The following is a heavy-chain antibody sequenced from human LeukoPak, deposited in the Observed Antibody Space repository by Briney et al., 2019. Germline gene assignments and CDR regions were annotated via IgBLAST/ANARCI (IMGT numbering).Heavy chain of an antibody. J-gene: IGHJ3*02. CDR3: ARAYYYDSSGYWPLPDALDI. V-gene: IGHV4-59*08. D-gene: IGHD3-22*01. CDR2: IYYSGST. CDR1: GGSISSYY. Sequence: PSETLSLTCTVSGGSISSYYWSWIRQPPGKGLEWIGYIYYSGSTNYNPSLKSRVTISVDTSKNQFSLKLSSVTAADTAVYYCARAYYYDSSGYWPLPDALDIWGQGTMVTVSS.